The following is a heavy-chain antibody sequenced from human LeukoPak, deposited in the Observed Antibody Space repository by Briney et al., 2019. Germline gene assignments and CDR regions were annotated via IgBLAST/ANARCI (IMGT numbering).Heavy chain of an antibody. Sequence: PSETLSLTCTVSGGSISNYYWSWLRQPPGKGLKWIGYIYYSGSTNYNPSLKSRVTISVDTSKNQFSLKLSSVTAADTAVYYCARGRDGYNDWGQGTLVTVSS. CDR1: GGSISNYY. D-gene: IGHD5-24*01. CDR3: ARGRDGYND. V-gene: IGHV4-59*01. CDR2: IYYSGST. J-gene: IGHJ4*02.